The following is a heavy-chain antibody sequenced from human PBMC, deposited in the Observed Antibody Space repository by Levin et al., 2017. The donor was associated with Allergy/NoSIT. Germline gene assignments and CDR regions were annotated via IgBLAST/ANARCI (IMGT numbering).Heavy chain of an antibody. V-gene: IGHV3-48*01. Sequence: GGSLRLSCAASGFTFSSYSMNWVRQAPGKGLEWVSYISSSSSTIYYADSVKGRFTISRDNAKNSLYLQMNSLRAEDTAVYYCAREVAAAGIVYWGQGTLVTVSS. J-gene: IGHJ4*02. CDR3: AREVAAAGIVY. D-gene: IGHD6-13*01. CDR2: ISSSSSTI. CDR1: GFTFSSYS.